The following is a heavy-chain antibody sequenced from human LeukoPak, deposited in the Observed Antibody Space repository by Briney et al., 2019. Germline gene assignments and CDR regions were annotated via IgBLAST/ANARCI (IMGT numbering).Heavy chain of an antibody. CDR1: GGTFSSYA. Sequence: SVKVSCKASGGTFSSYAISWVRQAPGQGLEWMGGIIPIFGTASYAQKFQGRVTITTDESTSTAYMELSSLRSEDTAVYYCARDGISASSYNWFDPWGQGTLVTVSS. CDR2: IIPIFGTA. CDR3: ARDGISASSYNWFDP. V-gene: IGHV1-69*05. J-gene: IGHJ5*02. D-gene: IGHD4-23*01.